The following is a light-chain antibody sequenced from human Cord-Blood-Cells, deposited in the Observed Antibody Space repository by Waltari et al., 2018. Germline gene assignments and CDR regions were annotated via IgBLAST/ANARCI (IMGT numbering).Light chain of an antibody. CDR2: EGS. CDR1: SSDVGTYNR. V-gene: IGLV2-23*01. Sequence: QSALTQPASVSGSPGQSITISCPGTSSDVGTYNRVSWYQQHPGKAPNLMIYEGSKRPSGVSNRFSGSKSGNAASLTISGLQAEDEADYYCCSYAGSVVFGGGTKLTVL. J-gene: IGLJ2*01. CDR3: CSYAGSVV.